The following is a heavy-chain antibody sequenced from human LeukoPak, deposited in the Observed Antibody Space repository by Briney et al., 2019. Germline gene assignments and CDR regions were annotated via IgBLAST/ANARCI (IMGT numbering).Heavy chain of an antibody. CDR1: GGPFCGYY. CDR3: ARGLGPSGHHYCGGGSCSNNWFDP. V-gene: IGHV4-34*01. CDR2: INQSGST. D-gene: IGHD2-15*01. J-gene: IGHJ5*02. Sequence: ETLYLPRAVQGGPFCGYYWRWIRQRPGKGLEWIGEINQSGSTQYTSSIKSRVTISVDTSKNQSSLKLRSVTAADTAVYYCARGLGPSGHHYCGGGSCSNNWFDPWGQGTLVTVSS.